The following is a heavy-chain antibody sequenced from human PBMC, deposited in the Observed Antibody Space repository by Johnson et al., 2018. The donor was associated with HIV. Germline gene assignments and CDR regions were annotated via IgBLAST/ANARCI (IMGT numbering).Heavy chain of an antibody. V-gene: IGHV3-20*04. D-gene: IGHD1-1*01. Sequence: VQLVESGGGVVRPGGSLTLSCVVSGFTFTEYGMSWVRQAPGKGLEWVSGINWNGGSTGYADSVKGRFTISRDNSKNTLYLQMNSLGTDDTAVYYCARGMGLQLGNALDIWGQGTMVTVSS. CDR2: INWNGGST. CDR1: GFTFTEYG. J-gene: IGHJ3*02. CDR3: ARGMGLQLGNALDI.